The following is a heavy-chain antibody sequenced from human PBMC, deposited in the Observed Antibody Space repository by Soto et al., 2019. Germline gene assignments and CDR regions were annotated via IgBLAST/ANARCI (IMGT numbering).Heavy chain of an antibody. J-gene: IGHJ6*02. Sequence: QVQLVQSGAEVKKPGSSVKVSCKASGGTFSSYAISWVRQAPGQGLEWMGGIIPIFGTANYAQKFQGRVTIPGEESTTTAKRGWSTWRCEAAALYSWGRDTREGEGRDVWGQGPRVPAS. CDR1: GGTFSSYA. CDR3: GRDTREGEGRDV. V-gene: IGHV1-69*12. CDR2: IIPIFGTA. D-gene: IGHD3-10*01.